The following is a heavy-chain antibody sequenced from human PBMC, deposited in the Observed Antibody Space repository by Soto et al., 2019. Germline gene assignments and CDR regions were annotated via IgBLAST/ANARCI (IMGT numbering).Heavy chain of an antibody. CDR1: GFTFDDYA. V-gene: IGHV3-9*01. Sequence: EVKLVESGGGLVQPGRSLRLCYAASGFTFDDYAMHWVRQVPGKGLEWVSGINWNSGSIGYGDSVKGRFAISRDNAKNSLHLQMNSLSAEDTAFYYCVKDECINWYSGHFRHWGQGTLVTVSS. CDR3: VKDECINWYSGHFRH. D-gene: IGHD6-13*01. CDR2: INWNSGSI. J-gene: IGHJ1*01.